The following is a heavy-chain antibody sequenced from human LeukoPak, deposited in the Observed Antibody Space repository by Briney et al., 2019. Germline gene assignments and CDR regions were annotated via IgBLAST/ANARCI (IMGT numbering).Heavy chain of an antibody. CDR1: GFTFSSYW. D-gene: IGHD1-26*01. CDR2: IKQDGSEK. V-gene: IGHV3-7*01. J-gene: IGHJ4*02. Sequence: GGSLRLSCAASGFTFSSYWMSWVRQAPGKGLEWVANIKQDGSEKYYVDSVKGRFTISRDNAKNSLYLQMNSLRAEDTAVYYCARHPPDSGSAHYFDYGGQGTLVTVSS. CDR3: ARHPPDSGSAHYFDY.